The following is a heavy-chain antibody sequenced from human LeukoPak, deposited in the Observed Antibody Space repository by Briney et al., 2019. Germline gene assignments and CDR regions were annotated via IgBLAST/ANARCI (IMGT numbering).Heavy chain of an antibody. Sequence: PSQTLSLTCTVSGGSISSGDYYWSWIRQPPGKGLEWIGYIYYSGSTYYNPSLKSRVTISVDTSKNQFSPKLSSVTAADTAVYYCARSIDSSPNWFDPWGQGTLVTVSS. V-gene: IGHV4-30-4*01. CDR3: ARSIDSSPNWFDP. CDR1: GGSISSGDYY. CDR2: IYYSGST. D-gene: IGHD3-22*01. J-gene: IGHJ5*02.